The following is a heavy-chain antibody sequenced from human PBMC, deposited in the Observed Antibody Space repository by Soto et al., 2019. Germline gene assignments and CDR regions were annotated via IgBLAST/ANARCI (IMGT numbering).Heavy chain of an antibody. Sequence: GGSLRLSCAASGFMFNTYWMAWVRQAPGKGLEWVANIKEDGSEKYYVDSVKGRFTISRDNSKNSMYLQMSSLRAEDTAVYYCVRERTFWTGAFDIWGQGTMVTVSS. D-gene: IGHD1-1*01. CDR3: VRERTFWTGAFDI. J-gene: IGHJ3*02. CDR2: IKEDGSEK. V-gene: IGHV3-7*01. CDR1: GFMFNTYW.